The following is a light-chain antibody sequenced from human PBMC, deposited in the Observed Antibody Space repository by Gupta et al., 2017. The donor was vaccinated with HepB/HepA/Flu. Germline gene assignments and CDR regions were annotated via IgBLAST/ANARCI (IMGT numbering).Light chain of an antibody. V-gene: IGLV4-60*03. CDR3: ETWDSKV. J-gene: IGLJ2*01. Sequence: QPMLTQSSSASASLGSSVKLTCTLSSGHSSYIIAWHQQQPGKAPRYLMKLEGSGSYNKGSGVPDRFSGSSSGADRYLTISNLQSEDEADYYGETWDSKVFGGGTKLTVL. CDR1: SGHSSYI. CDR2: LEGSGSY.